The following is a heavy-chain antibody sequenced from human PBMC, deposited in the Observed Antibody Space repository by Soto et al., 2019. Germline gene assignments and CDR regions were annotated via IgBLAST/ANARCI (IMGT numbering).Heavy chain of an antibody. Sequence: QVQLQESGPGLVKPSETLSLTCNVSGGSISSDYWSWIRQSPGKGLEWIGYIYYNGGAHYNPSLNSRVTITVDASKRQFSLNLSSVTAADTAVYWCVRGPGFSTIWGQGILVIVSS. CDR1: GGSISSDY. CDR2: IYYNGGA. D-gene: IGHD3-3*02. V-gene: IGHV4-59*01. J-gene: IGHJ4*02. CDR3: VRGPGFSTI.